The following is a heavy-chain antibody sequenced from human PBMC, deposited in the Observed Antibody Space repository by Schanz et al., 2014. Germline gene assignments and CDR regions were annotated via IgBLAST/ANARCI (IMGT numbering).Heavy chain of an antibody. CDR2: ISGSAGFT. CDR3: AVLGGFGELPLDY. V-gene: IGHV3-23*04. CDR1: GFTFSTYA. D-gene: IGHD3-10*01. Sequence: EVQLVESGGGFVQPGGSLRLSCAASGFTFSTYAMNWVRQAPGKGLEWVSSISGSAGFTYYADSVQGRFTISRDNSKNTLYLQMNSLRAEDTAVYYCAVLGGFGELPLDYRGQGTLVTVSS. J-gene: IGHJ4*02.